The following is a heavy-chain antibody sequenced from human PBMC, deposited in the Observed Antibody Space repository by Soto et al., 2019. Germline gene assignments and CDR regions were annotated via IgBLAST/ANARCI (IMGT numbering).Heavy chain of an antibody. Sequence: QVQLVQSGAEVKKPGASVKVSCKASGYTFTSYGISWVRQAPGQGLEWMGWISGYNGNTNYAQKLQGRVTMSTHTSTSTAYMELRSLRSDDTAVYYWARDHPAAGPTYYYYYGMDVWGQGTTVTVSS. CDR1: GYTFTSYG. J-gene: IGHJ6*02. D-gene: IGHD6-13*01. V-gene: IGHV1-18*01. CDR3: ARDHPAAGPTYYYYYGMDV. CDR2: ISGYNGNT.